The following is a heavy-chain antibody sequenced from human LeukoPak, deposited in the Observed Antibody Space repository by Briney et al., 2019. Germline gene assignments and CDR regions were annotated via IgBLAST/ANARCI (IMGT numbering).Heavy chain of an antibody. D-gene: IGHD5-18*01. CDR3: ARIVRYKYGYVDY. Sequence: SETLSLTCSVPGGSISSYYWSWIRQPPGKGLDWIGYIYYSGSTNYNPSLKSRVTISVDTTKNQFSLKLSSVTAADTAVYCCARIVRYKYGYVDYWGQGILVTVSS. CDR2: IYYSGST. V-gene: IGHV4-59*01. CDR1: GGSISSYY. J-gene: IGHJ4*02.